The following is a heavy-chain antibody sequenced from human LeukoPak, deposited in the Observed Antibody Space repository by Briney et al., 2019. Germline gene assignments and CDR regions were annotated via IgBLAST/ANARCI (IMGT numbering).Heavy chain of an antibody. CDR3: ARNMVRGVIISAPVY. CDR1: GGPFSGYY. CDR2: INHSGST. D-gene: IGHD3-10*01. V-gene: IGHV4-34*01. Sequence: SETLSLTCAVYGGPFSGYYWSWIRQPPGKGLEWIGEINHSGSTNYNPSLKSRVTISVDTSKNQFSLKPSSVTAADTAVYYCARNMVRGVIISAPVYWGQGTLVTVSS. J-gene: IGHJ4*02.